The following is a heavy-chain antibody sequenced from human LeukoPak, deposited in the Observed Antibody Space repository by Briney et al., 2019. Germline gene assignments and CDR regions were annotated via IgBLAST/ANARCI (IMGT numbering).Heavy chain of an antibody. V-gene: IGHV3-7*01. CDR2: IKQDGSEK. CDR3: AKSGTTMTNYYSDY. J-gene: IGHJ4*02. Sequence: GGSLRLSCAASGFTFSSYWMSWVRQAPGKGLEWVANIKQDGSEKYYVDSVKGRFTISRDNSNNMLFLQMNGLGPEDTAVYYCAKSGTTMTNYYSDYWGRGTLVTVSS. D-gene: IGHD1-26*01. CDR1: GFTFSSYW.